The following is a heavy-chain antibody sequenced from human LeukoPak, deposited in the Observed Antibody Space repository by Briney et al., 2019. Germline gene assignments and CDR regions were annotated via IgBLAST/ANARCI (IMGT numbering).Heavy chain of an antibody. CDR1: GFTFRSYW. Sequence: GGSLRLSCAASGFTFRSYWMSWVRQAPGKGLEWLGHINQEASRTDHADSVKGRFTISRDNSRNLLYLHMSSLRAEDTAVYYGANNLGGGFDSGARETLVSVS. D-gene: IGHD3-16*01. CDR3: ANNLGGGFDS. CDR2: INQEASRT. J-gene: IGHJ4*02. V-gene: IGHV3-7*01.